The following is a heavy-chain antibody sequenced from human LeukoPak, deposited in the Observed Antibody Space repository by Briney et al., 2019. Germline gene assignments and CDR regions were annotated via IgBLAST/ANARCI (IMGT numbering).Heavy chain of an antibody. CDR2: IYYSGST. Sequence: SETLSLTCTVSGGSISSYYWSWIRQPPGKGLEWIGYIYYSGSTNYNPSLKSRVTISVDTSKNQFSLKLSSVTAADTAVCYCARVEAAVGAFDIWGQGTMVTVSS. V-gene: IGHV4-59*01. D-gene: IGHD6-13*01. J-gene: IGHJ3*02. CDR3: ARVEAAVGAFDI. CDR1: GGSISSYY.